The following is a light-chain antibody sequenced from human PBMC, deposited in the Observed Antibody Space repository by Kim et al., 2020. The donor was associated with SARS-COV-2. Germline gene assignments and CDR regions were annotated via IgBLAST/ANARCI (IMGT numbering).Light chain of an antibody. J-gene: IGLJ2*01. V-gene: IGLV2-14*03. CDR2: DVS. CDR1: SSDVSGYNY. Sequence: GQSITISCTGTSSDVSGYNYVSWYQQHPGKAPNLMIYDVSNRPSGVSNRFSGSKSGNTASLTISGLQAEDEADYYCSSYTSSSTVVFGGGTQLTVL. CDR3: SSYTSSSTVV.